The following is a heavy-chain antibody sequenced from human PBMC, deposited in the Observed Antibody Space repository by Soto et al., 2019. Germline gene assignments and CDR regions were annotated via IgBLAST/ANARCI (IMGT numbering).Heavy chain of an antibody. V-gene: IGHV3-23*01. CDR2: INDSGGNT. Sequence: SGGSLRLSCAASGITFNSYAMSWVRQAPGKGLEWVSGINDSGGNTYYADSVKGRFTISRDNAKHTLYLQMNSLIAEDTAMYYCGKDPRPGYDGGWHYFDYWGRGILVTVSS. CDR3: GKDPRPGYDGGWHYFDY. J-gene: IGHJ4*02. CDR1: GITFNSYA. D-gene: IGHD6-19*01.